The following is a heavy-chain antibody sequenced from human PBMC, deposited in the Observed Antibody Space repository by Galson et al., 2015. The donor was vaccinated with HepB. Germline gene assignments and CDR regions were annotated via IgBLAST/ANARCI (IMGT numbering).Heavy chain of an antibody. D-gene: IGHD2-2*01. CDR2: INSDGSST. CDR3: ARDRPIVVPAASRDYYYYYMDV. Sequence: SLRLSCAASGFTFSSYWMHWVRQAPGKGLVWVSRINSDGSSTSYADSVKGRFTISRDNAKNTLYLQMNSLRAEDTAVYYCARDRPIVVPAASRDYYYYYMDVWGKGTTVTVSS. J-gene: IGHJ6*03. CDR1: GFTFSSYW. V-gene: IGHV3-74*01.